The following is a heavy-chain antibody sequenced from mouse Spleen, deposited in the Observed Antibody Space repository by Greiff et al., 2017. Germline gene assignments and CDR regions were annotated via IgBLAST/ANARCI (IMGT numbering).Heavy chain of an antibody. CDR3: ARSGGRIPPMDY. Sequence: VQLQQSGAELARPGASVKMSCKASGYTFTSYTMHWVKQRPGQGLEWIGYINPSSGYTKYNQKFKDKATLTADKSSSTAYMQLSSLTSEDSAVYYCARSGGRIPPMDYWGQGTSVTVSS. D-gene: IGHD3-2*02. J-gene: IGHJ4*01. V-gene: IGHV1-4*01. CDR1: GYTFTSYT. CDR2: INPSSGYT.